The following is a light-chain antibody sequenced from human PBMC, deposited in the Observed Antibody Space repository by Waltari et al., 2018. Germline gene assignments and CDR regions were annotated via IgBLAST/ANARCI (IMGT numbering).Light chain of an antibody. J-gene: IGKJ2*01. V-gene: IGKV3-20*01. CDR2: DAS. CDR3: QQYGSSLPMYT. Sequence: EIVLTQSPATLSLSPGERATLSCRASQSVSSYLAWYQQKPGQAPRLLIYDASTRATRNAARVSGRGSGTDFTLTISRLEPEDFAVYYCQQYGSSLPMYTFGQGNKLEIK. CDR1: QSVSSY.